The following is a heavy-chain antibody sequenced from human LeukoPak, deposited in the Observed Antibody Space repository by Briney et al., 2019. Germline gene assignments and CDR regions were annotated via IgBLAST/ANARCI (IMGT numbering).Heavy chain of an antibody. CDR3: AREILRLDI. V-gene: IGHV7-4-1*02. CDR2: INTDSGNP. Sequence: ASVKVSCKASGYTFTGNYIHWVRQAPGQGLEWMGWINTDSGNPTYAQGFTGRFVFSLDSSVSTAYLQISNLMPEDTAKYYCAREILRLDIWGQGTMVTVSS. J-gene: IGHJ3*02. CDR1: GYTFTGNY.